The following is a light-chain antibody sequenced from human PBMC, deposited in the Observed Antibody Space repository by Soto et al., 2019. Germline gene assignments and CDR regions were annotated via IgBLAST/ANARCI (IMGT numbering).Light chain of an antibody. CDR3: QQYGSSRFT. Sequence: EIVLTQSPGTLSLSPGERATLSCRASQSVSSFYLAWYQQKPGQAPRLLIYGASSRATGIPDRFSGSGSGTHLTLTISRLEPEDFAVDYCQQYGSSRFTLGQGTKLEIK. CDR2: GAS. J-gene: IGKJ2*01. V-gene: IGKV3-20*01. CDR1: QSVSSFY.